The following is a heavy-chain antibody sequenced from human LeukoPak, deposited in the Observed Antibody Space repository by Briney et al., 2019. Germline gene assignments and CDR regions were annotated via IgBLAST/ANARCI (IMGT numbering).Heavy chain of an antibody. V-gene: IGHV3-23*01. Sequence: GGSLRLSCAASGFTFSSYAMSWVRQAPGKGLEWVSAISGSGGSTYYADSVKGRFTISRDNSKNTLYLQMNSLRAEDTAVYYCAKIFRYYDFWSGYLDYWGQGTLVTVPS. D-gene: IGHD3-3*01. J-gene: IGHJ4*02. CDR2: ISGSGGST. CDR3: AKIFRYYDFWSGYLDY. CDR1: GFTFSSYA.